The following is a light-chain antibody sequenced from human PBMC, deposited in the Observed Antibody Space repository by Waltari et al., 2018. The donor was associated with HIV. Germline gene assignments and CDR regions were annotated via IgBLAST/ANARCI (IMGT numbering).Light chain of an antibody. CDR2: SAS. V-gene: IGKV1-39*01. CDR3: QQSYSSPRT. Sequence: DIQMTQSPSSLSASVGDRVTITCRASQRINYLLNWYQQTPGKAPKLLISSASNLRSGFSSRFSGSGYGTDFTLTISNLQAEDFATYYCQQSYSSPRTFGQGTKVEIK. J-gene: IGKJ1*01. CDR1: QRINYL.